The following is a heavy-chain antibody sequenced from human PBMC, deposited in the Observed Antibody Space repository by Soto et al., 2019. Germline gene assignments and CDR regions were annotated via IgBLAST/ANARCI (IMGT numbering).Heavy chain of an antibody. D-gene: IGHD2-15*01. CDR2: MHYGGNS. V-gene: IGHV4-59*08. J-gene: IGHJ4*02. CDR3: ARLPGYCSGDSCRIDY. Sequence: SETLSLTCSVSGGSISSYYCSWFRQPPGKGLEWIGHMHYGGNSDYNPSLRSRVTISVDTSKNQFSLNLSSVTAADTAVYFCARLPGYCSGDSCRIDYWGQGTLVTVSS. CDR1: GGSISSYY.